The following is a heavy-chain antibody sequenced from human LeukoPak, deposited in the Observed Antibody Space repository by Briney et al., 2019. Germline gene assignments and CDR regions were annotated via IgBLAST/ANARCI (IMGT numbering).Heavy chain of an antibody. CDR3: ARAPGIAAAGTNTFDY. Sequence: ASVKVSCRASGYTFTSYGISWVRQAPGQGLEWMGWISAYNGNTNYAQKLQGRVTMTTDTSTSTAYMELRSLRSDDTAVYYCARAPGIAAAGTNTFDYWGQGTLVTVPS. CDR1: GYTFTSYG. CDR2: ISAYNGNT. V-gene: IGHV1-18*01. J-gene: IGHJ4*02. D-gene: IGHD6-13*01.